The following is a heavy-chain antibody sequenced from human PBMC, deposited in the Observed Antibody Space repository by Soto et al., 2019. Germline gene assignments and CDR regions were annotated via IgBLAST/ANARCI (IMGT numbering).Heavy chain of an antibody. V-gene: IGHV6-1*01. J-gene: IGHJ5*02. CDR3: ARSQNRYCSGGSCYSSPFNWFDP. Sequence: SQTLSLTCAISGDSVSSNSAAWNWIRQSPSRGLEWLGRTYYRSKWYNDYAVSVKSRITINPDTSKNQFSLQLNSVTPEDTAVYYCARSQNRYCSGGSCYSSPFNWFDPWGQGTLVTVSS. CDR1: GDSVSSNSAA. D-gene: IGHD2-15*01. CDR2: TYYRSKWYN.